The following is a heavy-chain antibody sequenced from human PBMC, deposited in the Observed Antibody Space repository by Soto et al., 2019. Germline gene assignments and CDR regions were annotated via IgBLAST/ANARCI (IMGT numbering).Heavy chain of an antibody. J-gene: IGHJ4*02. V-gene: IGHV3-30-3*01. CDR1: GFTFSSYA. CDR3: ARGLVVVKKYYFDY. Sequence: GGSLRLSCAASGFTFSSYAMHWVRQAPGKGLEWVAVISYDGSNKYYADSVKGRFTISRDNSKNTLYLQMNSLRAEDTAVYYCARGLVVVKKYYFDYWGQGT. CDR2: ISYDGSNK. D-gene: IGHD3-22*01.